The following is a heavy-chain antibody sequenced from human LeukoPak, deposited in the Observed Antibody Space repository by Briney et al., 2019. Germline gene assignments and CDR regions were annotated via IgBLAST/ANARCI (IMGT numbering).Heavy chain of an antibody. CDR2: VSGSGSST. D-gene: IGHD3-10*01. CDR3: AKDQRGYGRIIDY. J-gene: IGHJ4*02. V-gene: IGHV3-23*01. CDR1: GFTFSSYA. Sequence: PGGSLRLSCAASGFTFSSYAMSWVRQAPGKGVEGVSSVSGSGSSTYYADSVKGRFTIPRDNSKNTLYLQMNSLRAEDTAVYYCAKDQRGYGRIIDYWGQGTLVTISS.